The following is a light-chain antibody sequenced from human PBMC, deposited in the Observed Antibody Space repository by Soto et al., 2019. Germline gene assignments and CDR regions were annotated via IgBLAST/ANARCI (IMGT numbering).Light chain of an antibody. CDR1: QSVSSSY. J-gene: IGKJ4*01. V-gene: IGKV3-20*01. CDR3: QQYGSSPLT. CDR2: GAS. Sequence: EIVLTQSPGTLSLSPGERATLSCRASQSVSSSYLAWYQQKPGQAPRLLIYGASSRATGIPDRFSGSGSGTDFTLTINGVEPEDFAVYYCQQYGSSPLTFGGGHKVEIK.